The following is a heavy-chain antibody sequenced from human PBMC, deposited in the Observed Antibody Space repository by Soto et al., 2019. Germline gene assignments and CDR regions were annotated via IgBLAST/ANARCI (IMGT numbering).Heavy chain of an antibody. D-gene: IGHD3-3*01. CDR3: ARGGDFWSGYYFEY. CDR1: GGTFSSYA. V-gene: IGHV1-69*13. Sequence: ASVKVSCKASGGTFSSYAISWVRQAPGQGLEWMGGIIPIFGTANYAQKFQGRVTITADESTSTAYMELSSLRSEDTAVYYCARGGDFWSGYYFEYWGQGTLVTVSS. J-gene: IGHJ4*02. CDR2: IIPIFGTA.